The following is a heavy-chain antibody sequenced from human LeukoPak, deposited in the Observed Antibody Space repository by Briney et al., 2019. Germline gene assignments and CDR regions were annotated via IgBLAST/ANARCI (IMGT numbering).Heavy chain of an antibody. CDR2: IKSDGKT. CDR3: ARAPSEIGGYYPEYFRH. Sequence: GGSLRLSCAASGFTFSSYWMNWVRQAPGKGLVWVSRIKSDGKTNYADSVKGRFTISRDNAKNTLSLQMNSLRAEDTGVYYCARAPSEIGGYYPEYFRHWGQGTLVTVSS. D-gene: IGHD3-22*01. CDR1: GFTFSSYW. J-gene: IGHJ1*01. V-gene: IGHV3-74*01.